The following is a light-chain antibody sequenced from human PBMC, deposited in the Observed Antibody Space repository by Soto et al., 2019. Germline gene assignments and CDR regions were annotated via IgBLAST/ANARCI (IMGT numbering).Light chain of an antibody. CDR2: AAS. CDR3: LQHNSYPPA. Sequence: DIQMTQSPSSLSASVGDRVTITCRASQAIRDDLGWYQQEPGKAPKRLIYAASSLQSGVPSRFSGSGYGTDFSLTISSLQPEDFATYYCLQHNSYPPAFGGGTK. J-gene: IGKJ4*01. V-gene: IGKV1-17*01. CDR1: QAIRDD.